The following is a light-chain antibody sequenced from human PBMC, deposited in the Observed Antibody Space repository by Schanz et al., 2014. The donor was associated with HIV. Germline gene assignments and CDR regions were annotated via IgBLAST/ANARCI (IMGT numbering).Light chain of an antibody. CDR2: GNS. J-gene: IGLJ2*01. Sequence: QSVLTQPPSVSGAPGQGVTISCSGSSSNIGAGYDVHWYQQLPGTAPKLLIYGNSNRPSGVPDRFSGSKSGTSASLAITGLQAEDEADYYCQSYDSSPVFGGGTKVTVL. CDR1: SSNIGAGYD. CDR3: QSYDSSPV. V-gene: IGLV1-40*01.